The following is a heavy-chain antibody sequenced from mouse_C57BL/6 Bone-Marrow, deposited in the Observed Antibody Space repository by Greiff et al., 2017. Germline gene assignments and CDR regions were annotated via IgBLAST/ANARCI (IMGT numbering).Heavy chain of an antibody. CDR2: ISSGGDYI. V-gene: IGHV5-9-1*02. Sequence: EVQVVESGEGLVKPGGSLKLSCAASGFTFSSYAMSWVRQTPEKRLEWVAYISSGGDYIYYADTVKGRFTISRDNDRNTLYLQMSSLKSEDTAMYYCTRFYDYDRGFDYWGQGTTLTVSS. CDR1: GFTFSSYA. D-gene: IGHD2-4*01. CDR3: TRFYDYDRGFDY. J-gene: IGHJ2*01.